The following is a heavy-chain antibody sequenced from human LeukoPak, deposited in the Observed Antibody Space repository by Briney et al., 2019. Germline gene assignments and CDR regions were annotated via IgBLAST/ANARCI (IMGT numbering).Heavy chain of an antibody. J-gene: IGHJ6*02. Sequence: ASVKVSCKASGYTFTSYAMHWVRQAPGQRLEWMGWINAGNGNTKYSHNLQGRVTITRDTSASTAFMELSSLRSEDTAVYYCVRHNHMDVWGQGTTVTVSS. CDR3: VRHNHMDV. V-gene: IGHV1-3*01. CDR2: INAGNGNT. CDR1: GYTFTSYA.